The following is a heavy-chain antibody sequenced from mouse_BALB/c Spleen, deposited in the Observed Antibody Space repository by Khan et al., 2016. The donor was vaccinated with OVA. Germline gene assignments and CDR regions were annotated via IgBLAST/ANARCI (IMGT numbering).Heavy chain of an antibody. V-gene: IGHV3-8*02. Sequence: EVQLQESGPSLVQPSQTLSLTCSVTGDSITSGFWSWIRKFPGNKLEYMGYMIYSGYTYYNPSLKGRFSITRHTSKNQYYLQLNSVTTEDTATYYCARSTYRYAFAYWGQGTLVTVS. CDR1: GDSITSGF. D-gene: IGHD2-14*01. CDR3: ARSTYRYAFAY. J-gene: IGHJ3*01. CDR2: MIYSGYT.